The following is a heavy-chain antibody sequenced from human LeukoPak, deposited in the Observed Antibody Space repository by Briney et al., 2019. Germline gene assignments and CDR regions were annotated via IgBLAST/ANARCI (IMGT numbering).Heavy chain of an antibody. Sequence: GGSLRLSCAASGLTFSSYAMSWVRQAPGKGLEWVSAISGSGGSTYYADSVKGRFTISRDNSKNTLYLQMNSLRAEDTAVYYCAKDPSSIPSYGAYFDYWGQGTLVTVSS. CDR2: ISGSGGST. V-gene: IGHV3-23*01. J-gene: IGHJ4*02. CDR1: GLTFSSYA. CDR3: AKDPSSIPSYGAYFDY. D-gene: IGHD3-16*01.